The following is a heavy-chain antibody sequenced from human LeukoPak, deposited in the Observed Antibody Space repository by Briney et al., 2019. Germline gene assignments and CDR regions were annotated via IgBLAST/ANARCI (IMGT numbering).Heavy chain of an antibody. V-gene: IGHV3-23*01. Sequence: GGSLRLSCAASGFTFSSYAMSWVRQAPGKGLEWVSAISGSGGSTYYADSVKGRFTISRDNSKNTLYLQMNSLRAEDTAVYYCTKQDDFYHYGLDVWGQGTTVTVSS. CDR2: ISGSGGST. CDR3: TKQDDFYHYGLDV. CDR1: GFTFSSYA. J-gene: IGHJ6*02.